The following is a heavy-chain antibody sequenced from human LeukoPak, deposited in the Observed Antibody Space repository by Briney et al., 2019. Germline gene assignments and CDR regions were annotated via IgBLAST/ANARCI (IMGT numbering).Heavy chain of an antibody. CDR2: ISWDGGST. CDR1: GFTFDDYA. Sequence: PGGSLRLSCAASGFTFDDYARHWVRQAPGKGLEWVSLISWDGGSTYYADSVKGRFTISRDNSKNSLYLQMNSLRAEDTALYYCAKDMAAYYYSSGNIDSWGQGTLVTVSS. D-gene: IGHD3-10*01. CDR3: AKDMAAYYYSSGNIDS. V-gene: IGHV3-43D*03. J-gene: IGHJ4*02.